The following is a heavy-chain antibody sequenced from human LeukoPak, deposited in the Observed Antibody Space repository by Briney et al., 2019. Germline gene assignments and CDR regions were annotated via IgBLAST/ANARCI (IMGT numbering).Heavy chain of an antibody. J-gene: IGHJ4*02. CDR1: GFTFSSYS. V-gene: IGHV3-21*01. D-gene: IGHD5-12*01. CDR3: AREHYSGYGSLDY. CDR2: ISSSSSYI. Sequence: PGGSLRLSCAASGFTFSSYSMNWVRQAPGKGLEWVSSISSSSSYIYYADSVKGRFTISRDNAKNSLYLQMNSLRAEDTAVYYCAREHYSGYGSLDYWGQGTLVTVSS.